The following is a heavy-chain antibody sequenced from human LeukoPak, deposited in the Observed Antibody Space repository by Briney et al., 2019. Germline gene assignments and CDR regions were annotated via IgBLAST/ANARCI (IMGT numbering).Heavy chain of an antibody. CDR2: IRYDESNK. CDR3: AKDKTVLRPTRGEY. J-gene: IGHJ4*02. CDR1: GFTFSSYA. D-gene: IGHD2/OR15-2a*01. V-gene: IGHV3-30*02. Sequence: GGSLRLSCAASGFTFSSYAMSWVRQAPGKGLEWVAFIRYDESNKYYGDSVKGRFTISRDNSKNTLYLQMNSLRSEDTAFYYCAKDKTVLRPTRGEYWGQGTLVTVSS.